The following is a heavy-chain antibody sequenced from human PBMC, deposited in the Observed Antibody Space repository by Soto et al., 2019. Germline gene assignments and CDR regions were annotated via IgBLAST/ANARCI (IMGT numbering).Heavy chain of an antibody. D-gene: IGHD6-13*01. J-gene: IGHJ3*02. CDR3: AKDATAAGTYAFDI. CDR1: GFTFDDYA. Sequence: EVQLVASGGGLVQPGRSLRLSCAASGFTFDDYAMHWVRQDPGKGLEWVSGISWNSGTIGYADSVKGRFTISRDNAKNSLYLQMNSLRAEDTALYYCAKDATAAGTYAFDIWGQGTMVTVSS. CDR2: ISWNSGTI. V-gene: IGHV3-9*01.